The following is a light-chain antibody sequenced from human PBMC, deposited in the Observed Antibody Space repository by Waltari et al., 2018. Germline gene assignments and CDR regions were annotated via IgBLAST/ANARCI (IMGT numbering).Light chain of an antibody. J-gene: IGLJ3*02. Sequence: QSALTQPASVSGSPGQSITISCTGTRSAVGSYNLVFWYQQHQGKAPKLMIYEDNKRPSGVSNRFSGSKSGNTASLTISGLQAEDEADYYCCSYAGSSIWVFGGGTKLTVL. CDR1: RSAVGSYNL. CDR3: CSYAGSSIWV. CDR2: EDN. V-gene: IGLV2-23*01.